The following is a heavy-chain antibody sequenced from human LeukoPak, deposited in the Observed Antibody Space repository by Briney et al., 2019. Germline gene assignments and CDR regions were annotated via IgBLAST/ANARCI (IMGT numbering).Heavy chain of an antibody. V-gene: IGHV4-34*01. CDR1: GGSFSGYY. Sequence: SETLSLTCAVYGGSFSGYYWSCIRQPPGKGLEWIGEINHSGSTNYNPSLKSRVTISVDTSKNQFSLKLSSVTAADTAVYYCARAGAAAGTWAFDIWGQGTMVTVSS. J-gene: IGHJ3*02. CDR3: ARAGAAAGTWAFDI. D-gene: IGHD6-13*01. CDR2: INHSGST.